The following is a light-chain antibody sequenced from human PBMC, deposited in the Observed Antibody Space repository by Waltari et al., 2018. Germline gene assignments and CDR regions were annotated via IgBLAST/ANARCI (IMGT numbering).Light chain of an antibody. J-gene: IGKJ1*01. CDR2: AAS. CDR3: LQDHNYPWT. Sequence: AIQMTQSQSALSVSVGDRVTITCRASQDIRSDLGWYQQKPGKAPKLLIYAASSLQSGVPSRFSGSGSGTDFTLTISSLQPEDFASYYCLQDHNYPWTFGQGTTVEIK. V-gene: IGKV1-6*01. CDR1: QDIRSD.